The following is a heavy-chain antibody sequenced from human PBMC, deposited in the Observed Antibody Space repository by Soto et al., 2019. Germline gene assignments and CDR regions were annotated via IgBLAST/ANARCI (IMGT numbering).Heavy chain of an antibody. V-gene: IGHV4-39*01. D-gene: IGHD6-6*01. CDR2: IYYSGST. J-gene: IGHJ3*02. CDR1: GGSISSSSYY. Sequence: SETLSLTCTVSGGSISSSSYYWGWIRQPPGKGLEWIGSIYYSGSTYYNPSLKSRVTISVDTSKNQFSLKLSSVTAADTAVYYCARHGHIAEFEYSSSSAFDIWGQGTMVTVSS. CDR3: ARHGHIAEFEYSSSSAFDI.